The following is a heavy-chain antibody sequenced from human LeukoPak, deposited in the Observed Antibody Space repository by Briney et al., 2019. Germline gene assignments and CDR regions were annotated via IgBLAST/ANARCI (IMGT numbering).Heavy chain of an antibody. Sequence: SETLSLTCAVYGGSFSGYYWSWIRQPPGKGLEWIGEINHSGSTNYNPPLKSRVTISVDTSKNQFSLKLSSVTAADTAVYYCARGLTVYDYIWGSYRSRSWFDPWGQGTLVTVSS. V-gene: IGHV4-34*01. CDR1: GGSFSGYY. D-gene: IGHD3-16*02. CDR3: ARGLTVYDYIWGSYRSRSWFDP. CDR2: INHSGST. J-gene: IGHJ5*02.